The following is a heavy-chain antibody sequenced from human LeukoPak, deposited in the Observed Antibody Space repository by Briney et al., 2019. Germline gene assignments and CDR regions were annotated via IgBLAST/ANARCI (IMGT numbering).Heavy chain of an antibody. D-gene: IGHD6-13*01. Sequence: GGSLRLSCAASGFTFSSYSMNWVRQAPGKGLECVSSISGSSSYIYYADSVKGRFTISRDNAKNSLYLQMNSLRAEDTAVYYCASSISSSSDYWVQGTLVTVSS. CDR2: ISGSSSYI. CDR3: ASSISSSSDY. CDR1: GFTFSSYS. V-gene: IGHV3-21*01. J-gene: IGHJ4*02.